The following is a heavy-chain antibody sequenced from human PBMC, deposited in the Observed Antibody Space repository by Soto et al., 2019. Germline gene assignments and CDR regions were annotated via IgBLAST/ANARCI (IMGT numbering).Heavy chain of an antibody. V-gene: IGHV3-48*03. D-gene: IGHD2-15*01. CDR2: ISRSVSTI. CDR3: ARGSQKGYYYGMDV. Sequence: GGSLRLSCAASGFTFSSYDMNWVCQAPGKGLEWVSYISRSVSTIYYADSVKGRFTISRDNAKNSLYLQMNGLRAEDTAVYYCARGSQKGYYYGMDVWGQGTTVTVSS. J-gene: IGHJ6*02. CDR1: GFTFSSYD.